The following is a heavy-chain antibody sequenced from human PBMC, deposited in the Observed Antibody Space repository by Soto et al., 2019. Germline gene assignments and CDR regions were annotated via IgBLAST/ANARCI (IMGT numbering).Heavy chain of an antibody. V-gene: IGHV3-13*01. J-gene: IGHJ2*01. CDR3: AREIPDTVTTNWYFDL. D-gene: IGHD4-17*01. CDR2: IGTIDDT. Sequence: EVQLVESGGGLVKPGGSLRLSCAASGFTFRNYDMHWVRQSTGEGLEWVSAIGTIDDTYYPGSVKGRFTISRDNAKNSLYLQMNSLTPGDTSVYYCAREIPDTVTTNWYFDLWGRVTLVAVSS. CDR1: GFTFRNYD.